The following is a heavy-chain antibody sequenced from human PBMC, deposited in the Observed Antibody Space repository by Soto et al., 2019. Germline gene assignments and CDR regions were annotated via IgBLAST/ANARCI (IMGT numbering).Heavy chain of an antibody. CDR2: ISAYNGNT. D-gene: IGHD3-3*01. J-gene: IGHJ3*02. CDR3: ARVGRFLEWLLPTGLPDDAFDI. CDR1: GYTFTSYG. Sequence: ASVKVSCKASGYTFTSYGISWVRQAPGQGLEWMGWISAYNGNTNYAQKLQGRVTMTTDTSTSTAYMELRSLRSDDTAVYYCARVGRFLEWLLPTGLPDDAFDIWGQGTMVTVSS. V-gene: IGHV1-18*01.